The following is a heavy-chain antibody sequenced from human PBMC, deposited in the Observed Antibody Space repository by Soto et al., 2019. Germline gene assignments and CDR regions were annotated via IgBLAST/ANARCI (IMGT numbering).Heavy chain of an antibody. J-gene: IGHJ4*02. CDR2: ISWNSGSI. Sequence: EVQLVESGGGLVQPGRSLRLSCAASGFTFDDYAMHWVRQAPGKGLEWVSGISWNSGSIGYADSVKGRFTISRDNAKNSLYLQMNSLRAEDTALYYCAKGGSPRTHYDILTGYDYWGQGTLVTVSS. D-gene: IGHD3-9*01. CDR3: AKGGSPRTHYDILTGYDY. CDR1: GFTFDDYA. V-gene: IGHV3-9*01.